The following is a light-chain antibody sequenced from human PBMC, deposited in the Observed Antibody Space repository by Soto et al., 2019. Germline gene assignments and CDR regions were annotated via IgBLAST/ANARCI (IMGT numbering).Light chain of an antibody. J-gene: IGLJ3*02. CDR2: STS. Sequence: QAVVTQEPSLTVSPGRTVTLTCASSTGAVTSFYYPNWFQQKAGQAPRVLIYSTSNKHSWTPARFSGSLLGDKAALTLSGVQPEYEAEYYCLLYYGGAWVFGGGTKLTVL. CDR1: TGAVTSFYY. CDR3: LLYYGGAWV. V-gene: IGLV7-43*01.